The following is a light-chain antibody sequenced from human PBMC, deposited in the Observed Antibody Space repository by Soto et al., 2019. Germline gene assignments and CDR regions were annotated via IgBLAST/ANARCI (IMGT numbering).Light chain of an antibody. J-gene: IGKJ4*01. V-gene: IGKV3-20*01. CDR3: QQYGRSPST. CDR2: GAS. CDR1: QSFSRN. Sequence: IVMTQSPATLSVSPGERATLSGSPIQSFSRNLAWYQQKPGQAPRLLIYGASSRATGIPDRLSGSGSGTDFTLTISRMEPEDFAVYYCQQYGRSPSTFGGGTKV.